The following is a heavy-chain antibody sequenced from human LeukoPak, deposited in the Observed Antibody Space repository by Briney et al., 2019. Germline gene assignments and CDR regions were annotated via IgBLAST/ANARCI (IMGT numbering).Heavy chain of an antibody. V-gene: IGHV4-30-4*01. CDR3: ARDKRIAAAGTWFDP. CDR1: GGSISSGDYY. J-gene: IGHJ5*02. CDR2: IYYSGST. D-gene: IGHD6-13*01. Sequence: SATLSLTCTVSGGSISSGDYYWSWIRQPPGKGLEWIGYIYYSGSTYYNPSLKSRVTISVDTSKNQFSLKLSSVTAADTAVYYCARDKRIAAAGTWFDPWGQGTLVTVSS.